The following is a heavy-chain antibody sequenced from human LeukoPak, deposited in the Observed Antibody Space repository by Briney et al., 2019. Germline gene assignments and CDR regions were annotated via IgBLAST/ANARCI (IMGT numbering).Heavy chain of an antibody. CDR3: AKDWDSSGWIKYYFDY. CDR1: GFTFSLYA. V-gene: IGHV3-30-3*01. D-gene: IGHD6-19*01. Sequence: GGSLRLSCAASGFTFSLYAMHWVRQAPGKGLEWVAIISFDGSYKNYADSVKGRFTISRDNSKNTLYLQMNSLRAEDTAVYYCAKDWDSSGWIKYYFDYWGQGTLVTVSS. J-gene: IGHJ4*02. CDR2: ISFDGSYK.